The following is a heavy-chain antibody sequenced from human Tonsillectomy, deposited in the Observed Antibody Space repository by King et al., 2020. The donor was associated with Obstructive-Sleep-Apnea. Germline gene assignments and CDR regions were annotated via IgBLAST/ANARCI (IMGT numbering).Heavy chain of an antibody. V-gene: IGHV4-39*07. CDR3: AREAFPTKSYYDTRGVKWFDP. CDR1: GGSISSSNYY. D-gene: IGHD3-22*01. Sequence: QLQESGPGLVKPSETLSLTCTVSGGSISSSNYYWGWIRQPPGKGLEWIGSIYYSGTTYYNSSLKSRVTISVDTSKNHFSLKVGSVTAADTAVYYCAREAFPTKSYYDTRGVKWFDPWGQGTLVTVSS. CDR2: IYYSGTT. J-gene: IGHJ5*02.